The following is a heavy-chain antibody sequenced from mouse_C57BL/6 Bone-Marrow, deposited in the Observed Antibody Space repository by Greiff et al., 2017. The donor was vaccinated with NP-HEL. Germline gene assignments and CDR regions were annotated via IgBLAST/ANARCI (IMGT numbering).Heavy chain of an antibody. CDR1: GYTFTSYW. CDR3: ARYHYYGYSFDY. V-gene: IGHV1-7*01. D-gene: IGHD2-2*01. J-gene: IGHJ2*01. Sequence: VQLQESGAELAKPGASVKLSCKASGYTFTSYWMHWVKQRPGQGLEWIGYINPSSGYTKYNQKFKDMATLTADKSSSTAYMQLSSLTYEDSAVYYCARYHYYGYSFDYWGQGTTLTVSS. CDR2: INPSSGYT.